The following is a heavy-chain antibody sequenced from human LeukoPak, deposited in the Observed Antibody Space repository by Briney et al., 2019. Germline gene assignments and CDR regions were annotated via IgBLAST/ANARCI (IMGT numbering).Heavy chain of an antibody. V-gene: IGHV4-39*01. J-gene: IGHJ4*02. Sequence: SETLSLACTVSGGSISGSSYYWGWIRQPPGKGLEWIGSIHYSGSTYYKPSLKSRVTISVDTSKNQFSLKLSSVTAADTAVYYCARPPGFSTSFWDWGQGTLVTVSS. D-gene: IGHD2-2*01. CDR1: GGSISGSSYY. CDR3: ARPPGFSTSFWD. CDR2: IHYSGST.